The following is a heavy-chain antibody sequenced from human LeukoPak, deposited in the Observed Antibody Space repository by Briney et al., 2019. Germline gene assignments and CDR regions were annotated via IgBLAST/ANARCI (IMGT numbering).Heavy chain of an antibody. CDR3: ARGFVSYGRPDAFDI. D-gene: IGHD5-18*01. J-gene: IGHJ3*02. CDR2: IYYSGST. Sequence: SETLSLTCAVSGGSISSGGYPWSWIRQPPGKGLEWIGYIYYSGSTYYNPSLKSRVTISVDTSKNQFSLKLSSVTAADTAVYYCARGFVSYGRPDAFDIWGQGTMVTVSS. V-gene: IGHV4-30-4*07. CDR1: GGSISSGGYP.